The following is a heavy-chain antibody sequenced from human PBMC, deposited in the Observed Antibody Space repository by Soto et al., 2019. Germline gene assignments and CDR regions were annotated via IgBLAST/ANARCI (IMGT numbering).Heavy chain of an antibody. Sequence: PGGSLRLSCAASGFTFDSYAMNWVRQAPGKGLEWVSAISGTGDTTYYADSVKGRFTISRDNSKNTLSLQMNSLRAEDTAVYYCAQDYTGSWDYFDYWGQGTLVTVSS. CDR3: AQDYTGSWDYFDY. D-gene: IGHD6-13*01. J-gene: IGHJ4*02. CDR2: ISGTGDTT. V-gene: IGHV3-23*01. CDR1: GFTFDSYA.